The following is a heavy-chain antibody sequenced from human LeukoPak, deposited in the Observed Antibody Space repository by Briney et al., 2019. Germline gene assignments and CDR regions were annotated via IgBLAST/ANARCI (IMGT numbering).Heavy chain of an antibody. CDR2: VYNSGIT. Sequence: SETLSLTCTVSGGPISNYYWTWIRQSPGQGLEWIGYVYNSGITDYNPSLKSRLTISVDASKNQFSLKLSSMTAADTAVYYCARSRGLAGAATVIDYWGQGTLVTVSS. D-gene: IGHD6-25*01. CDR3: ARSRGLAGAATVIDY. CDR1: GGPISNYY. J-gene: IGHJ4*02. V-gene: IGHV4-59*08.